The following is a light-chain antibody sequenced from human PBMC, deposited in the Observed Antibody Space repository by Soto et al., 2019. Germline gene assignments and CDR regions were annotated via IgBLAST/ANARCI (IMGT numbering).Light chain of an antibody. V-gene: IGKV1-5*02. J-gene: IGKJ5*01. CDR1: QSISTQ. CDR3: LQHNSYPIT. Sequence: DTQMTQSPSALAASAGDILTIICRASQSISTQLAWYQQKPGMAPKLLISGALSLESGVPSRFSGSGSGTEFALTISSLQPDDFATYYCLQHNSYPITCGQGTRLEIK. CDR2: GAL.